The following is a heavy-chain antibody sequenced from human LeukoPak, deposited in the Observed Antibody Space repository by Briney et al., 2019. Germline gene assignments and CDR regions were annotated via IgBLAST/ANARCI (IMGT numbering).Heavy chain of an antibody. CDR2: IIPIFGTA. Sequence: SVKVSCKASGGTFSSYAISWVRQAPGQGLEWMGGIIPIFGTANYAQKFQGRVTITADESTSTGYMELRSLRSEDTAVYYCASKRGYSYGLDYWGQGTLVTVSS. D-gene: IGHD5-18*01. V-gene: IGHV1-69*13. J-gene: IGHJ4*02. CDR1: GGTFSSYA. CDR3: ASKRGYSYGLDY.